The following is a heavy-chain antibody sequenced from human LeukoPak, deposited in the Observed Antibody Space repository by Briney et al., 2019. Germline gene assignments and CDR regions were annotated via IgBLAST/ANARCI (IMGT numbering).Heavy chain of an antibody. CDR3: ARGPIQLWLLGPSEGTNWFAP. D-gene: IGHD5-18*01. CDR1: GGTFSSYA. J-gene: IGHJ5*02. Sequence: ASVKVSCKASGGTFSSYAISWVRQAPGQGLEWMGRIIPIFGIANYAQRFQGRVTITADKSTSAAYMELSSLRSEDTAVYYCARGPIQLWLLGPSEGTNWFAPWGQGTLVTVSS. CDR2: IIPIFGIA. V-gene: IGHV1-69*04.